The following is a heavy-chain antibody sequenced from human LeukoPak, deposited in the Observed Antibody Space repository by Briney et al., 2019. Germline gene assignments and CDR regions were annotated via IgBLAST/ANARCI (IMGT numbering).Heavy chain of an antibody. J-gene: IGHJ4*02. CDR3: AKVSCSSTSCYNPLRY. CDR2: IRYDGSNK. D-gene: IGHD2-2*02. V-gene: IGHV3-30*02. CDR1: GFTFSSYG. Sequence: GGSLRLSCAASGFTFSSYGMHWVRQAPGKGLEWVAFIRYDGSNKYYADSVKGRFTISRDNSKNTLYLQMNRLRAEDTAVYYCAKVSCSSTSCYNPLRYWGQGTLVTVSS.